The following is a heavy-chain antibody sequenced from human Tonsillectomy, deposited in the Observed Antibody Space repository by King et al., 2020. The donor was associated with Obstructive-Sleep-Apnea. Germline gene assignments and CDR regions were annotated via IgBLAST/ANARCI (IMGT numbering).Heavy chain of an antibody. J-gene: IGHJ2*01. D-gene: IGHD3/OR15-3a*01. CDR3: ARAPFIWTDYDQSWYFDL. CDR2: IYSGGTT. V-gene: IGHV3-66*01. CDR1: GFNVSSNY. Sequence: VQLVESGGGLVQPGGSVRLSCVASGFNVSSNYMRWGRQAPGKWLEWVAVIYSGGTTYYADSVKGRCTISRDNSKNNRNLQMNSLKADDTAVYYCARAPFIWTDYDQSWYFDLWGRGTLVTVSS.